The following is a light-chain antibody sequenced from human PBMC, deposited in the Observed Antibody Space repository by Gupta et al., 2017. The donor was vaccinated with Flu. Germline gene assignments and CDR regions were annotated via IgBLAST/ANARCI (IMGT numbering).Light chain of an antibody. CDR1: SGHSSYA. V-gene: IGLV4-69*01. J-gene: IGLJ3*02. Sequence: SGHSSYAIAWHPQQPEKGPRYLMKLNSDGSHSKGDGIPDRFSGSSSGAERYLTISSLQSEDEADYYCRTWGTGIRVFGGGTKVTVL. CDR3: RTWGTGIRV. CDR2: LNSDGSH.